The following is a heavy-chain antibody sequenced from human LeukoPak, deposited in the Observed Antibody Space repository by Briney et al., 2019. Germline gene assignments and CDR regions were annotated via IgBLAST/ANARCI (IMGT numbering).Heavy chain of an antibody. D-gene: IGHD2-2*02. CDR2: INHSGST. CDR1: GGPFSGYY. J-gene: IGHJ5*02. Sequence: SETLSLTCAVYGGPFSGYYWSWIRQPPGKGLEWIGEINHSGSTNYNPSLKSRVTISVDTSKNQFSLKLSSVTAADTAVYYCARRYCSSTSCYNPWGQGTLVTVSS. V-gene: IGHV4-34*01. CDR3: ARRYCSSTSCYNP.